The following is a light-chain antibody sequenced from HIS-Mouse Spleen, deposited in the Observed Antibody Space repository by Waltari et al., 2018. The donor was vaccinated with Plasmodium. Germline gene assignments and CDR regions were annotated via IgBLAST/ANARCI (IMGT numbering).Light chain of an antibody. CDR2: GAS. CDR1: QSVSSN. V-gene: IGKV3-15*01. Sequence: DIVMTPSPATLSVSTGERATLSCRTSQSVSSNFAWYPQKPGQAPRLLIYGASTRATGIPARFSGSGSGTEFTLTISSLQSEDFAVYYCQQYNNWSFTFGPGTKVDIK. CDR3: QQYNNWSFT. J-gene: IGKJ3*01.